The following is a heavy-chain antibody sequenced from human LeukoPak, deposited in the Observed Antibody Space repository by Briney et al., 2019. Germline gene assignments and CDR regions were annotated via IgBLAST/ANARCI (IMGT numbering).Heavy chain of an antibody. CDR2: ISSSSSTI. D-gene: IGHD3-16*02. CDR1: GFTFSSYS. Sequence: GGSLRLSCAASGFTFSSYSMNWVRQAPGKGLEWVSYISSSSSTIYYADSVKGRFTISRDNAKISLYLQMNSLRAEDTAVYYCARVGFGGVIVTLYYFDYWGQGTLVTVSS. CDR3: ARVGFGGVIVTLYYFDY. J-gene: IGHJ4*02. V-gene: IGHV3-48*01.